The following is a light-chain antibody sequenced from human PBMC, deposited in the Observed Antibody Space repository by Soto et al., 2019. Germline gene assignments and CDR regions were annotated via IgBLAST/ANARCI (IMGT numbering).Light chain of an antibody. J-gene: IGKJ4*01. V-gene: IGKV3-15*01. CDR1: QSVGSN. CDR2: GAS. Sequence: EIVMTQSPATLSVSPGGRATLSCRASQSVGSNLAWYQQKPGQAPRLLFYGASTRATGFPASFSGSGSGTEFTLTISRLQSEDFAVYYCQQYKNWPLAIGGGTRVEIK. CDR3: QQYKNWPLA.